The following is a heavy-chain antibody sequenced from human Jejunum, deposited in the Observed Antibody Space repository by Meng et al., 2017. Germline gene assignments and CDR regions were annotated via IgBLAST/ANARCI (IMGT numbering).Heavy chain of an antibody. CDR2: IHQTGST. CDR1: SGSFTGYY. D-gene: IGHD2-21*01. V-gene: IGHV4-34*01. J-gene: IGHJ5*01. Sequence: QVHLQQGGAGLLKPSETLSLTWTVYSGSFTGYYWSWVRQSPGKGLEWIGEIHQTGSTNYSPSLQSRVTISIDTSKNEFSLELRSVTAADTAVYYCERYLWSRGLFDSWGQGTLVTVSS. CDR3: ERYLWSRGLFDS.